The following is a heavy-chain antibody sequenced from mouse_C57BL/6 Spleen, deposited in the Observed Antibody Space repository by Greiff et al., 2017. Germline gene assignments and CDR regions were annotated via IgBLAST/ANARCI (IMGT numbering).Heavy chain of an antibody. D-gene: IGHD4-1*01. CDR1: GFSLTSYG. CDR3: AELGAY. J-gene: IGHJ3*01. V-gene: IGHV2-2*01. CDR2: IWSGGST. Sequence: VQLQQSGPGLVQPSQSLSITCTVSGFSLTSYGVHWVRQSPGKGLEWLGVIWSGGSTGYDAAFISRLSISKDNSKSQVFFKMNSLQADDTAIYYCAELGAYWGQGTLVTVSA.